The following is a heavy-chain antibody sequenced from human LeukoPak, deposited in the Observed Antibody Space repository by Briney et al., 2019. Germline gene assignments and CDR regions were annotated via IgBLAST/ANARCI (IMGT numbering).Heavy chain of an antibody. J-gene: IGHJ4*02. CDR2: ISSSSSYT. Sequence: PGRSLRLSCAASGFTFSDYYMSWIRQAPGKGLEWVSYISSSSSYTNYADSVKGRFTISRDNAKNSLYLQMNSLRAEDTAVYYCAASNSGSYYWQGYWGQGTLVTVSS. CDR3: AASNSGSYYWQGY. D-gene: IGHD1-26*01. V-gene: IGHV3-11*03. CDR1: GFTFSDYY.